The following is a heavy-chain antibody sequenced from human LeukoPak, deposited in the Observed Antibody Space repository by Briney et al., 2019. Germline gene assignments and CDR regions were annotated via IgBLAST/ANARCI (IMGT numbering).Heavy chain of an antibody. CDR1: GYGFSTYW. V-gene: IGHV5-51*01. CDR2: IYPGESDI. CDR3: ARHEDSYGYGGRYYYYGMDV. D-gene: IGHD5-18*01. Sequence: GESLKISCKGSGYGFSTYWIGWVRQMPGKGLEYMGIIYPGESDIRYSPSFQGQVTISADKSKSTAYLGWSNLKASDTAIYYCARHEDSYGYGGRYYYYGMDVWGQGTTVTVSS. J-gene: IGHJ6*02.